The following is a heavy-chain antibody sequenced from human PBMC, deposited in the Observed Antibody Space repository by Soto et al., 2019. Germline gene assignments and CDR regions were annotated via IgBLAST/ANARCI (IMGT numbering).Heavy chain of an antibody. J-gene: IGHJ4*02. V-gene: IGHV2-5*02. CDR1: GFSLSTSGVG. CDR3: AHKATVRGVIITYFDY. D-gene: IGHD3-10*01. Sequence: QITLKESGPTLVKPTQTLTLTCTFSGFSLSTSGVGVGWIRQPPGKALEWLALIYWDDDKRYSPSLKSRLTITKDTSKNQVVLTMTNMEPVDTATYYCAHKATVRGVIITYFDYWGQGTLVTVSS. CDR2: IYWDDDK.